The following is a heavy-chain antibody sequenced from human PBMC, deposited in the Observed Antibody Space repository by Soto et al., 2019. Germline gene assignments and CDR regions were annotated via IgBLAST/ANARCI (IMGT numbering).Heavy chain of an antibody. CDR1: GFTFSSYG. V-gene: IGHV3-30*18. D-gene: IGHD3-22*01. CDR3: AKERTRSSGYYYDKGALNNDAFDI. Sequence: QVQLVESGGGVVQPGRSLRLSCAASGFTFSSYGMHWVRQAPGKGLEWVAVISYDGSNKYYADSVKGRFTISRDNSKNTLYLQMNSLRAEDTAVYYCAKERTRSSGYYYDKGALNNDAFDIWGQGTMVTVSS. J-gene: IGHJ3*02. CDR2: ISYDGSNK.